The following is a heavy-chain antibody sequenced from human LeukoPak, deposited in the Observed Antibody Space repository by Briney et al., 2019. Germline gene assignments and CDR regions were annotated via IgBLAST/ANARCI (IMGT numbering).Heavy chain of an antibody. Sequence: SSETLSLTCTVSGGSISSYYWSWIRQPPGKGLEWIGYIYYSGSTNYNPSLKSRVTISVDASKNQFSLKLSSVTAADTAVYYCARGTVRHYFDYWGQGTLVTVSS. CDR1: GGSISSYY. D-gene: IGHD4-11*01. CDR2: IYYSGST. J-gene: IGHJ4*02. V-gene: IGHV4-59*01. CDR3: ARGTVRHYFDY.